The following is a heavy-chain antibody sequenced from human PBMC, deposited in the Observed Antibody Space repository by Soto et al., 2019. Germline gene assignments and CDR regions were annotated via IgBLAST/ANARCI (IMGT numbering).Heavy chain of an antibody. CDR3: AREGYYYDSSCYYYEHGGDFDY. D-gene: IGHD3-22*01. CDR2: ISPKSGGA. J-gene: IGHJ4*02. Sequence: ASVKVSCKAGGYTFSDYYIQWVRQAPGQGLEYMGWISPKSGGAAYAQKFRGRVTMTRDTSVNLAYLHLSSLTSDDTAVYYCAREGYYYDSSCYYYEHGGDFDYWGQGTLVTVSS. V-gene: IGHV1-2*02. CDR1: GYTFSDYY.